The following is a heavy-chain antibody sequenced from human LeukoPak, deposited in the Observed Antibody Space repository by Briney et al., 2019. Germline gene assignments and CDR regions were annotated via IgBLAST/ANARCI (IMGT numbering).Heavy chain of an antibody. CDR2: IIPIFGTA. J-gene: IGHJ4*02. CDR1: GGTFSSYA. D-gene: IGHD5-18*01. Sequence: ASAKVSCKASGGTFSSYAISWVRQAPGQGLEWMGGIIPIFGTANYAQKFQGRVTITADESMSTAYMELSSLRSEDTAVYYCARVGYSYGTFDYWGQGTLVTVSS. CDR3: ARVGYSYGTFDY. V-gene: IGHV1-69*01.